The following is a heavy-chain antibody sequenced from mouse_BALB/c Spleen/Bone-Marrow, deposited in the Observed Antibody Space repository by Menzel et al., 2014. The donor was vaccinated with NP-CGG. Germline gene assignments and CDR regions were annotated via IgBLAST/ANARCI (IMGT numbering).Heavy chain of an antibody. Sequence: QVTLKVCGAELMKPGASMKISCKASGYTFSSFWIEWVKQRPGHGLEWIGEILPESGSSNYNEKFKGKATLTADTSSNTVYMQLSSLTSEDSAVYYCARTPGVLYYLDYWGQGTPLTASS. V-gene: IGHV1-9*01. CDR1: GYTFSSFW. CDR3: ARTPGVLYYLDY. J-gene: IGHJ2*01. CDR2: ILPESGSS.